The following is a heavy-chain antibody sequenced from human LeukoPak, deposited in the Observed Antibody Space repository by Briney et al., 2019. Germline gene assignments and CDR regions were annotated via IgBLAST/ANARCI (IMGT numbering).Heavy chain of an antibody. Sequence: PSETLSLTCSVSGGSISSYYWNWIRQPPGKGLEWIGYIYYTGSTDYNPSLKSRVTILLDTSKNQFSLKLTSVTAADTAVYYCARGDFGGNSWWFDPWGQGTLVTVSS. D-gene: IGHD4-23*01. J-gene: IGHJ5*02. CDR3: ARGDFGGNSWWFDP. V-gene: IGHV4-59*01. CDR1: GGSISSYY. CDR2: IYYTGST.